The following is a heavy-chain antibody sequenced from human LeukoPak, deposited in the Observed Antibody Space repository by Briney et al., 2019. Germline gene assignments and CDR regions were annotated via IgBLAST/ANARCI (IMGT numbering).Heavy chain of an antibody. CDR3: AKGSSSGRPYFFDY. J-gene: IGHJ4*02. V-gene: IGHV3-23*01. D-gene: IGHD3-10*01. Sequence: GGSLRLSCAASGFTFSSYAMGWVRQAPEKGLEWFSAISGNSGSDTYYADAVKGRFTISRDNSKTTLYLEMNSLRAEDTAVYYCAKGSSSGRPYFFDYWGQGSLVAVSS. CDR1: GFTFSSYA. CDR2: ISGNSGSDT.